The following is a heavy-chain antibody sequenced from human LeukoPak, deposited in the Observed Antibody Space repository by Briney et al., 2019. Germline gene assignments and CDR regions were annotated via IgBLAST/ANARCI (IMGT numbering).Heavy chain of an antibody. D-gene: IGHD3-9*01. J-gene: IGHJ5*02. V-gene: IGHV1-8*03. CDR1: GYTFTSYD. Sequence: GASVKVSCKASGYTFTSYDFNWVRQATGQGLEWMGWMNPNSGNTGYAQKFQGRVTITRNTSISTAYMELSSLRSEDTAVYYCARGVRDDILTGYYEIGGWFDPWGQGTLVTVSS. CDR3: ARGVRDDILTGYYEIGGWFDP. CDR2: MNPNSGNT.